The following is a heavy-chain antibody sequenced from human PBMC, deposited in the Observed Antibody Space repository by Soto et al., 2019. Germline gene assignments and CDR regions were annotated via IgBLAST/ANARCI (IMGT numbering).Heavy chain of an antibody. V-gene: IGHV3-72*01. J-gene: IGHJ4*02. CDR3: ARLMGTSFDL. Sequence: HPGGSLRLSCAASGFIFSDHHMDWVRQPPGKGLEWVGRARNGAHSYTTAYAASVKGRFAISRDDSKNSLSLQMNSLKTEDTAVYFCARLMGTSFDLWGPGTLVTVSS. CDR2: ARNGAHSYTT. CDR1: GFIFSDHH. D-gene: IGHD2-8*01.